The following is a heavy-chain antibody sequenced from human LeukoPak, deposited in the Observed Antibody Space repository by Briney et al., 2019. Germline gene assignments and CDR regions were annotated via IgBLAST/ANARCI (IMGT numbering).Heavy chain of an antibody. J-gene: IGHJ4*02. Sequence: PGGSLRLSCAASGFTFSNYALSWVRQPPGKGLEWVSAFSASGGSTFYAVSVKGRFTISRDNSKNTVFLQMHSLRGDGTAVYYCVKFVRYYFDYWGQGTLVTVSS. CDR3: VKFVRYYFDY. D-gene: IGHD3-10*02. V-gene: IGHV3-23*01. CDR1: GFTFSNYA. CDR2: FSASGGST.